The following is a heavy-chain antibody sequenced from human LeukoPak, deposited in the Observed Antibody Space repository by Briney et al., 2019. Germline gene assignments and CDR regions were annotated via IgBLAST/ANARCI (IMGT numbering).Heavy chain of an antibody. V-gene: IGHV4-4*07. Sequence: AGTLSLTCTVSGVFINIYYWSWIRQPAGKGLEWLERIYSSGNTNYNPSLKRRVAMSIDTSKIQFTLKLSSVTTADTAVYFCARGPTPRNYYDTRGFYYYYIDVWGKGTTVTVSS. CDR1: GVFINIYY. CDR3: ARGPTPRNYYDTRGFYYYYIDV. CDR2: IYSSGNT. J-gene: IGHJ6*03. D-gene: IGHD3-22*01.